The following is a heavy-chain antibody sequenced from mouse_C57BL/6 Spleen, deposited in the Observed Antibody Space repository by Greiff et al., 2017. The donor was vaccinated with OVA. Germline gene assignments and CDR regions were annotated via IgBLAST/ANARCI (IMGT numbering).Heavy chain of an antibody. Sequence: VQLQQPGAELVKPGASVKMSCKASGYTFTSYWITWVKQRPGQGLEWIGDIYPGSGSTNYNEKFKSKATLTVDTSSSTAYMQLSSLTSEDSAVYDGARTGTSRDWYFDVWGTGTTVTVSS. CDR1: GYTFTSYW. CDR3: ARTGTSRDWYFDV. V-gene: IGHV1-55*01. J-gene: IGHJ1*03. CDR2: IYPGSGST. D-gene: IGHD4-1*01.